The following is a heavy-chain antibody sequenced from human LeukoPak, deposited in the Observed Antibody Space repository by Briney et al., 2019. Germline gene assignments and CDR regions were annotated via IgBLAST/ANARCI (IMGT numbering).Heavy chain of an antibody. V-gene: IGHV4-34*01. CDR1: GGSFSGYY. D-gene: IGHD3-3*01. CDR2: INHSGST. Sequence: SETLSLTCAVYGGSFSGYYWSWIRQPPGKGLEWIGEINHSGSTNYNPSLKSRVTISVDTSKNQFSLKLSSVTAADTAVYYCARVDSRGYEYDYWGQGTLVTVSS. CDR3: ARVDSRGYEYDY. J-gene: IGHJ4*02.